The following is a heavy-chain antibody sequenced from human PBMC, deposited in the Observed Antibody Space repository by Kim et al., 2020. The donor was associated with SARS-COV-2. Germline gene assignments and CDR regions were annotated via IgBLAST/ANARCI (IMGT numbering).Heavy chain of an antibody. Sequence: GGSLRLSCAASGFTFSSYAMSWVCQAPGKGLEWVSGITDTGAGTYYADSVKGRLTISRDNSKNTLYLQMNSLRAEDTAVYYCAKGTNSAWYKAPFDYWGQGTLVTVSS. CDR1: GFTFSSYA. D-gene: IGHD6-19*01. CDR2: ITDTGAGT. V-gene: IGHV3-23*01. CDR3: AKGTNSAWYKAPFDY. J-gene: IGHJ4*02.